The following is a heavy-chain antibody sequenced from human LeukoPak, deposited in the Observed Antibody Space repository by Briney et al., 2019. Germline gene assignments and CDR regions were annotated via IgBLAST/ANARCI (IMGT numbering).Heavy chain of an antibody. CDR1: GFTFSSYG. V-gene: IGHV3-33*01. CDR3: ARDIWFGESENWFDP. D-gene: IGHD3-10*01. CDR2: IWYDGSNK. Sequence: GGSLRLSCAASGFTFSSYGMHWVRQAPGKGLEWVAVIWYDGSNKYYADSVKGRFTISRDNSKNTLYLQMNSLRAEDTAVYYCARDIWFGESENWFDPWGQGTLVTVSS. J-gene: IGHJ5*02.